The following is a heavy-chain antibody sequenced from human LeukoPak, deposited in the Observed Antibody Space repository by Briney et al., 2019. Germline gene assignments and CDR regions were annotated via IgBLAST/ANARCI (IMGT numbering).Heavy chain of an antibody. J-gene: IGHJ4*02. CDR2: ISSSSSTI. Sequence: PGGSLRLSCAASGFTFSSYSMSWVRQAPGKGLEWVSYISSSSSTIYYADSVKGRFTISRDNAKNSLYLQMNSLRAEDTAVYYCARDLSGTTYWAYYFDYWGQGTLVTVSS. CDR1: GFTFSSYS. V-gene: IGHV3-48*04. D-gene: IGHD1-1*01. CDR3: ARDLSGTTYWAYYFDY.